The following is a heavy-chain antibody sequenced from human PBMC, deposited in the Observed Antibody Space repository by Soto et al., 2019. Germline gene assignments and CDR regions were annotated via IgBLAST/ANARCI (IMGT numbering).Heavy chain of an antibody. CDR2: IYYSGST. J-gene: IGHJ4*02. D-gene: IGHD5-12*01. Sequence: PSETLSLTCTVSGGSISSYYWSWIRQPPGKGLEWIGNIYYSGSTNYNPSLKSRVTISVDTSKNQFSLKLSSVTAADTAVYYCARNSGYDWGLDYWGQGTLVTVSS. V-gene: IGHV4-59*08. CDR1: GGSISSYY. CDR3: ARNSGYDWGLDY.